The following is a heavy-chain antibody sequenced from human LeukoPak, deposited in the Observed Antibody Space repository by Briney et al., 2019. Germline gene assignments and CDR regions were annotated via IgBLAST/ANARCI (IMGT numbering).Heavy chain of an antibody. Sequence: DPGGSLRLSCAASGFTFSSYAMSWVRQAPGKGLEWVSGISASGGSTYYADSVKGRFTIPRGNSKNTLYLQMNSLRAEDTAVYYCAKEAGTRENWFDPWGQGTLVTVSS. CDR2: ISASGGST. D-gene: IGHD1/OR15-1a*01. J-gene: IGHJ5*02. V-gene: IGHV3-23*01. CDR1: GFTFSSYA. CDR3: AKEAGTRENWFDP.